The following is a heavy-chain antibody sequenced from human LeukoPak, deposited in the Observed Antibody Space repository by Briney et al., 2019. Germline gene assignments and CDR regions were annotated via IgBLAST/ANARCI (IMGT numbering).Heavy chain of an antibody. V-gene: IGHV4-4*02. CDR2: ISLAGRT. J-gene: IGHJ4*02. Sequence: PSETLSLTCGVSGGSITTTNYWSWVHQPPGGGLEWIGEISLAGRTRYNPSLQSRVHISIDESKNHLYLNLASVTAADTAVYYCSRESGPFCPFGHWGQGTLVAVTS. CDR3: SRESGPFCPFGH. D-gene: IGHD1-26*01. CDR1: GGSITTTNY.